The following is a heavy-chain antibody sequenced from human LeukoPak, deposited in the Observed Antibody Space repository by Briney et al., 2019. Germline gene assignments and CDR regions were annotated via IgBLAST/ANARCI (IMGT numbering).Heavy chain of an antibody. CDR2: IYYSGST. V-gene: IGHV4-39*07. D-gene: IGHD5-24*01. CDR3: ARAQEMATTLFDY. CDR1: GGSISSSSYY. J-gene: IGHJ4*02. Sequence: PSETLSLTCTVSGGSISSSSYYWGWIRQPPGKGLEWIGSIYYSGSTYYNPSLKSRVTISVDTSKNQFSLKLSSVTAADTAVYYCARAQEMATTLFDYWGQGTLVTVSS.